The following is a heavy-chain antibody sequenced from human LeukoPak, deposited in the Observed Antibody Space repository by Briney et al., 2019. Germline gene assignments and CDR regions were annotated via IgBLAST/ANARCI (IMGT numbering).Heavy chain of an antibody. CDR1: GFTFSSYA. V-gene: IGHV3-30-3*01. J-gene: IGHJ4*02. CDR3: AKDPSFRPGYFDY. CDR2: ISYDGSNK. Sequence: GGSLRLSCAASGFTFSSYAMHWVRQAPGKGLEWVAVISYDGSNKYYADSVKGRFTISRDNSKNTLYLQMNSLRAEDTAVYYCAKDPSFRPGYFDYWGQGTLVTVSS.